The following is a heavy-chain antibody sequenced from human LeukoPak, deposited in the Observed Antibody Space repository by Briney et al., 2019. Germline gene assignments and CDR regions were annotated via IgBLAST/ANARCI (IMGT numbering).Heavy chain of an antibody. CDR2: IYSGDTT. Sequence: GGSLRLSCAASGFTVSTNYMSWVRQAPGKGLEWVSVIYSGDTTFYADSVRGKFTISRDNSKNTLYLQMNSLRAEDTAVYYCASILRSSSGYYFDYWGQGTLVTASS. CDR1: GFTVSTNY. CDR3: ASILRSSSGYYFDY. J-gene: IGHJ4*02. D-gene: IGHD3-10*01. V-gene: IGHV3-66*01.